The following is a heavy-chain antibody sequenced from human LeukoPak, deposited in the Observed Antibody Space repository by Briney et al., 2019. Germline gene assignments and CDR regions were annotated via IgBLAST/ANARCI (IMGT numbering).Heavy chain of an antibody. CDR1: GVPYDSYE. J-gene: IGHJ4*02. V-gene: IGHV3-48*03. CDR2: ISSSGGTI. CDR3: ARAHYFDSSAYYDC. Sequence: GGSEGLLRAASGVPYDSYEMNWVSQAPGKGLEWISYISSSGGTIYYADSVKGRFTISRDNAKNSLYLQMNSLRVDDTAVYYCARAHYFDSSAYYDCWGPATLVTVSS. D-gene: IGHD3-22*01.